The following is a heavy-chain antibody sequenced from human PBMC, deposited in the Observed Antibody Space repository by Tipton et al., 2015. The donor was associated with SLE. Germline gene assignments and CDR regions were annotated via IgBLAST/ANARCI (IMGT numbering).Heavy chain of an antibody. CDR1: GFTFSNYW. V-gene: IGHV3-7*01. D-gene: IGHD3/OR15-3a*01. CDR3: ARDDDFWTGYSKEYYYMDV. Sequence: GSLRLSCAASGFTFSNYWMSWVRQAPGKGLEWVANIKQDGSETYYVDSVKGRFTISRDNAKKSLYLQMNSLRAEDTAVYYCARDDDFWTGYSKEYYYMDVWAKGPRSPSP. CDR2: IKQDGSET. J-gene: IGHJ6*03.